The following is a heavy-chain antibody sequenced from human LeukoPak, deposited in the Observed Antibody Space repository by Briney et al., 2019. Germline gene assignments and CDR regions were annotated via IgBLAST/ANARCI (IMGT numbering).Heavy chain of an antibody. Sequence: SVKVSCKASGGTFSSYAISWVRRAPGQGLEWMGGIIPIFGTANYAQKFQGRVTITTDESTSTAYMELSSLRSEDTAVYYCASPYSSGWYYFDYWGQGTLVTVSS. CDR2: IIPIFGTA. V-gene: IGHV1-69*05. D-gene: IGHD6-19*01. CDR1: GGTFSSYA. J-gene: IGHJ4*02. CDR3: ASPYSSGWYYFDY.